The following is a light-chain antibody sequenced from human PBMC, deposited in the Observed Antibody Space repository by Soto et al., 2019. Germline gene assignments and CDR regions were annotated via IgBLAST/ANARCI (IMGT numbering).Light chain of an antibody. CDR1: QPLISW. J-gene: IGKJ1*01. Sequence: IHTTHALSTLAGSVGQRGTSAFRASQPLISWXARYQQKPGKPPRPLIYKASTLXXGXPSRFSGSGSGTEFPLPISSLRPDDFQPSSGNHYNSYSVAFGQGTKADIK. V-gene: IGKV1-5*03. CDR2: KAS. CDR3: NHYNSYSVA.